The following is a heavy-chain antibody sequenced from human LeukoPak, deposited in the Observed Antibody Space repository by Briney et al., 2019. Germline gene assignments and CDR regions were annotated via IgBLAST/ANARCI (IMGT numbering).Heavy chain of an antibody. J-gene: IGHJ3*02. CDR1: GFTFSSYG. D-gene: IGHD2-21*02. V-gene: IGHV3-23*01. CDR3: AKDLLGSSGDCCDAFDI. Sequence: GGTLRLSCAASGFTFSSYGMSWVRQAPGKGLEWVSAISVSGGSTYYAESVKGRFTIFRDNSKNALYLQMNSLRAEDTAVYYCAKDLLGSSGDCCDAFDIWGQGTMVTVSS. CDR2: ISVSGGST.